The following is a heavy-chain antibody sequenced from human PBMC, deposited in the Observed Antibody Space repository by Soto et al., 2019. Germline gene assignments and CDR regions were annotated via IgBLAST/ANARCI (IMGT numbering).Heavy chain of an antibody. CDR1: GFTFSNYG. CDR2: ISYDGNVA. Sequence: QVQLVESGGGVVQPGRSLRLSCAASGFTFSNYGMHWVRQAPGKGLEWVIVISYDGNVAYYADSVKGRFTISRDNSKNTRYLQMNSLRTEDTAMYYCAKEGPITNWYFDYWGQGTLVTVSS. CDR3: AKEGPITNWYFDY. V-gene: IGHV3-30*18. D-gene: IGHD1-1*01. J-gene: IGHJ4*02.